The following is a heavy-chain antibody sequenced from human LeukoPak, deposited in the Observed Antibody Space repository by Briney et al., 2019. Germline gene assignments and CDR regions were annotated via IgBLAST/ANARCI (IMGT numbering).Heavy chain of an antibody. CDR3: AINRRGGSYDC. V-gene: IGHV4-38-2*02. CDR1: GYSISSGYY. Sequence: SETLSLTCTVSGYSISSGYYRGWIRQPPGKGLEWIGSIYHSGSTYYNPSLKSRVTISVDTSKNQFSLKLSSVTAADTAVYYCAINRRGGSYDCWGQGTLVTVSS. CDR2: IYHSGST. D-gene: IGHD1-26*01. J-gene: IGHJ4*02.